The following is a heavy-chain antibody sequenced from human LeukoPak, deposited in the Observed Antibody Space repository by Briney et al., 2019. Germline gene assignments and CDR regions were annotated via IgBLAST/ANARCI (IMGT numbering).Heavy chain of an antibody. Sequence: SETLSLTCAVYGGSFSGYYWSWIRQPPGKGLEWIGEINHSGSTNYNPSLKSRVTISVDTSKNQFSLKLSSVTAADTAVYYCAVRDGYNTEYYFDYWGQGTLVTVSS. D-gene: IGHD5-24*01. J-gene: IGHJ4*02. V-gene: IGHV4-34*01. CDR2: INHSGST. CDR3: AVRDGYNTEYYFDY. CDR1: GGSFSGYY.